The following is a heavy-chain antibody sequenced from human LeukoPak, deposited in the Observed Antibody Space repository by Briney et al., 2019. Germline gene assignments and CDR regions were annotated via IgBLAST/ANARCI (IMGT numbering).Heavy chain of an antibody. D-gene: IGHD3-3*01. V-gene: IGHV3-23*01. CDR3: ADYGVSGVRNNFY. Sequence: GGSLRLSCAASGLAFSSYAMSWVRQAPGKGLEWVSTISVASNTFYADSVKGRFTVSRDNSRNTVYLQMTRLRADDTAVYYCADYGVSGVRNNFYWGQGTLVTVSS. J-gene: IGHJ4*02. CDR1: GLAFSSYA. CDR2: ISVASNT.